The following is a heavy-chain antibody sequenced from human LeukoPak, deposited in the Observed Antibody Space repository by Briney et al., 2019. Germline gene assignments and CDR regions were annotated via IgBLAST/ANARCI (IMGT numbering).Heavy chain of an antibody. CDR1: GFTFSSYA. CDR3: AKDEGYRYYYDSSGYLQY. D-gene: IGHD3-22*01. CDR2: IRYDGSNK. Sequence: GGSLRLSCAASGFTFSSYAMSWVRQAPGKGLEWVACIRYDGSNKYYADSVKGRFTISRDNSKNTLYLQMNSLRAEDTAVYYCAKDEGYRYYYDSSGYLQYWGQGTLVTVSS. V-gene: IGHV3-30*02. J-gene: IGHJ4*02.